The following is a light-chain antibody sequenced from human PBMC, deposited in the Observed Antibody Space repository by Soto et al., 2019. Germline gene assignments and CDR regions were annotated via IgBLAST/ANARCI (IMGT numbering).Light chain of an antibody. CDR2: CAS. V-gene: IGKV3-15*01. CDR1: QCVSSN. Sequence: IVMTQSPATLSVSSGERAPLSCRASQCVSSNLAWYQQKPGQAPSLLIYCASSRATDSPARCSGSGAGTEFTLIIINLQSEDSAGYYCQQYNIWPPERFGQGTKVDIK. J-gene: IGKJ2*01. CDR3: QQYNIWPPER.